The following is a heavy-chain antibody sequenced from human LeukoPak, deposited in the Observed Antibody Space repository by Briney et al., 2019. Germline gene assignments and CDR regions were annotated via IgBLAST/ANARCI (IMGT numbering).Heavy chain of an antibody. J-gene: IGHJ4*02. Sequence: SETLSLTCAVYGGSFSGYYWSWIRQPPGKGLEWIGEINHSGSTNYNPSLKSRVTISVDTSKNQFSLKLSSVTAADTAVYYRARVFGPELYYFDYWGQGTLVTVSS. CDR2: INHSGST. CDR1: GGSFSGYY. CDR3: ARVFGPELYYFDY. V-gene: IGHV4-34*01. D-gene: IGHD1-26*01.